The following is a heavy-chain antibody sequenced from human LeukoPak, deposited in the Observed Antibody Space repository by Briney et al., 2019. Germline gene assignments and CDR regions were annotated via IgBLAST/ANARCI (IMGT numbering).Heavy chain of an antibody. CDR1: GGSIRTNTNYWGWNSSNY. CDR2: IHYSGTT. CDR3: ARQRDTASVGAFDI. Sequence: KPSETLSLTCTVSGGSIRTNTNYWGWNSSNYWGWIRQPPGKGPEWIGSIHYSGTTYYHPSLQSRLTISVDASKNQFSLKVTSVTATDTALYYCARQRDTASVGAFDIWGQGTMVTVSS. D-gene: IGHD5-18*01. J-gene: IGHJ3*02. V-gene: IGHV4-39*01.